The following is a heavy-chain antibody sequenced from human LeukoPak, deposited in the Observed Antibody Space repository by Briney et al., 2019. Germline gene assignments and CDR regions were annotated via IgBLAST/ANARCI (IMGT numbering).Heavy chain of an antibody. CDR1: GFIVDSYA. CDR3: ARDFPKRDDSWRGYYPFDC. V-gene: IGHV3-23*01. CDR2: ISGHGDTT. D-gene: IGHD3-3*01. Sequence: PGGSLRLSCAASGFIVDSYAVTWVRQAPGKGLEWVSAISGHGDTTFYADSVKGRFTISRDNSQSTLYLQMNRLRAEDTAVYYCARDFPKRDDSWRGYYPFDCWGQGTLVTVSS. J-gene: IGHJ4*02.